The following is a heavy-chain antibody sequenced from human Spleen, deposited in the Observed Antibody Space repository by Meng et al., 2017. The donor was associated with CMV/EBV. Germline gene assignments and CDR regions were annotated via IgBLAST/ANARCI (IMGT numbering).Heavy chain of an antibody. V-gene: IGHV1-8*01. CDR2: MDPNSGNT. CDR3: ARGGLYYDFWSGSPRGYGMDV. Sequence: ASVKVSCKASGYTFTIYDINWVRQATGQGLEWVGWMDPNSGNTGYAQKFQGRVTMTRNTSISTAYMELSSLRSEDTAVYYCARGGLYYDFWSGSPRGYGMDVWGQGTTVTVSS. CDR1: GYTFTIYD. D-gene: IGHD3-3*01. J-gene: IGHJ6*02.